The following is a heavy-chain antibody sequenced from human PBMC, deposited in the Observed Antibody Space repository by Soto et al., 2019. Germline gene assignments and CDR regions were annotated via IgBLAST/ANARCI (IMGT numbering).Heavy chain of an antibody. J-gene: IGHJ6*02. V-gene: IGHV5-51*01. CDR2: VYPTDSNT. CDR1: VYIFSGYS. Sequence: GESLTASCEGCVYIFSGYSVVCVLQMPGKGLECTGVVYPTDSNTRYSPSFQGQVTISADKSASPAYLRWSSLKASDTAVYYCVTQRAVKLYPPPIHHYSEMHVWGQGTTVRVS. CDR3: VTQRAVKLYPPPIHHYSEMHV.